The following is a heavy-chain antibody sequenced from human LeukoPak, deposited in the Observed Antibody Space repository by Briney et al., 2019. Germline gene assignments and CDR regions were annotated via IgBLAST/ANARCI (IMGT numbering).Heavy chain of an antibody. Sequence: PGGSLRLSCAASGFTFSSYWMSWVRQAPGKGLEWVANIKQDGSEKYYVDSVRGRFTISRDNAKNSVYLQMNSLRAEDTAVYYCAKDIGYEAHHYFDYWGQGTLVTASS. CDR3: AKDIGYEAHHYFDY. D-gene: IGHD5-12*01. CDR1: GFTFSSYW. V-gene: IGHV3-7*01. J-gene: IGHJ4*02. CDR2: IKQDGSEK.